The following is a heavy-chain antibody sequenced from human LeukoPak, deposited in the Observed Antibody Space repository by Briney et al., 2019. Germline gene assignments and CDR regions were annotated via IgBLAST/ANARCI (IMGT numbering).Heavy chain of an antibody. Sequence: PGGSLGLSCATSGFTFTSYWMHWVRQAPGKGLVWVSRINDDGNSSSYADFVKGRFTISRDNAKNTLYLQMNSLRAEDMAVYYCARAGGGHVYLLNSWGQGTLVTVSS. V-gene: IGHV3-74*01. CDR2: INDDGNSS. CDR3: ARAGGGHVYLLNS. CDR1: GFTFTSYW. D-gene: IGHD5/OR15-5a*01. J-gene: IGHJ5*02.